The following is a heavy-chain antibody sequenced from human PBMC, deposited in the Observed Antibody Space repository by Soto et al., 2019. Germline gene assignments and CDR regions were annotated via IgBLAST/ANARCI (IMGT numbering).Heavy chain of an antibody. J-gene: IGHJ6*02. V-gene: IGHV1-18*01. CDR1: GYTFTIYG. D-gene: IGHD5-12*01. CDR2: ISPDNGNT. CDR3: ARALGYSGYAGMDV. Sequence: ASVKVSCKASGYTFTIYGINWVRQAPGQGLEWMGWISPDNGNTNYAQKLQGRVTMTTDTSTSTAYMELRSLRSDDTAVYYCARALGYSGYAGMDVWGQGTTVTGSS.